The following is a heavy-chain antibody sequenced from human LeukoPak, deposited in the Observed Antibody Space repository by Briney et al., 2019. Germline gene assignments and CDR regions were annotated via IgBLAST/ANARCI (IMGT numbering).Heavy chain of an antibody. V-gene: IGHV4-34*01. Sequence: SETLSLTCAVYGGSFSGYYWSWIRQPPGKGLEWIGEINHSGSTNYNPSLKSRITIAVDTSKNQFSLKLISATAADTAVYYCARGRRLLWFGELYRVTFDYWGQGTLVTVSS. J-gene: IGHJ4*02. D-gene: IGHD3-10*01. CDR2: INHSGST. CDR1: GGSFSGYY. CDR3: ARGRRLLWFGELYRVTFDY.